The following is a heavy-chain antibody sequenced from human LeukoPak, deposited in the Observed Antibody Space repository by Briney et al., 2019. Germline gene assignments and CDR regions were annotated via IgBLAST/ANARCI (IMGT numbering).Heavy chain of an antibody. J-gene: IGHJ6*03. CDR2: IYTSGST. CDR1: GGSIISSNYY. D-gene: IGHD1-14*01. CDR3: ARDSPMRSELRAYYYYYMDV. V-gene: IGHV4-61*02. Sequence: KPSETLSLACSVSGGSIISSNYYWSWIRQPAGKGLEWIGRIYTSGSTNYNPSLKSRVTISVDTSKNQFSLKLSSVTAADTAVYYCARDSPMRSELRAYYYYYMDVWGKGTTVTVSS.